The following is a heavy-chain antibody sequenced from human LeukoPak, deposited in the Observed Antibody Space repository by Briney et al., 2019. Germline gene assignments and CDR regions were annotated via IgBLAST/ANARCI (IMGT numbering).Heavy chain of an antibody. Sequence: PGGSLRLSCAASGFTFSSYSMNWVRQAPGKGLEWVSSISSSSSYIYYADSVKGRFTISRDNAKNSLYLQMNSLRAEDTAVYYCARDRGIAARPYYYYYMDVWGKGTTVTVSS. D-gene: IGHD6-6*01. CDR1: GFTFSSYS. V-gene: IGHV3-21*01. CDR3: ARDRGIAARPYYYYYMDV. J-gene: IGHJ6*03. CDR2: ISSSSSYI.